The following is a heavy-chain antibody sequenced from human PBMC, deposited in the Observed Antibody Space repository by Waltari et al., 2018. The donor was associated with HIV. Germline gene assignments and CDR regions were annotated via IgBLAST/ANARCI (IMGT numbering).Heavy chain of an antibody. CDR1: GFTFSNYA. V-gene: IGHV3-23*01. CDR2: IGGGAGNT. Sequence: EVQLLESGGGLVQPGGSLRLSCPAPGFTFSNYAMRWVRQAPGKGLEWVSAIGGGAGNTYYADSVKGRFTISRDNSKNTLYLQMNSLRAEDTAIYYCAMARVVYWGQGTLVTVSS. D-gene: IGHD2-8*01. CDR3: AMARVVY. J-gene: IGHJ4*02.